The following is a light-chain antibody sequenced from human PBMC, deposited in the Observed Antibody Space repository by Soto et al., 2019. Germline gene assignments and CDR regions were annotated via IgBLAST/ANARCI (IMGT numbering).Light chain of an antibody. CDR3: QQSYSTLET. Sequence: DLQMTQSPSSLSASVGDRVTITCRASQSISSYLNWYQQKPGKAPKLLIYAAFSLQSGVPSRFSGSGSGTDFTLTISSLQPEDFATYYCQQSYSTLETFGQGTKVEIK. V-gene: IGKV1-39*01. CDR1: QSISSY. CDR2: AAF. J-gene: IGKJ1*01.